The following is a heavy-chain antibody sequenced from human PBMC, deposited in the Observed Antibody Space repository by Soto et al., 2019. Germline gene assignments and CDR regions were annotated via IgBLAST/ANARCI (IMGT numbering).Heavy chain of an antibody. Sequence: SETLSLTCAVYGGSFSGYYWGWIRQPPGEGLEWIGEINHSGSTNYNPSLKSRVTISVDTSKNQFSLKLSSVTAADTAVYYCARIYSSSTYYFDYWGQGTLVTVSS. CDR3: ARIYSSSTYYFDY. V-gene: IGHV4-34*01. CDR1: GGSFSGYY. D-gene: IGHD6-13*01. CDR2: INHSGST. J-gene: IGHJ4*02.